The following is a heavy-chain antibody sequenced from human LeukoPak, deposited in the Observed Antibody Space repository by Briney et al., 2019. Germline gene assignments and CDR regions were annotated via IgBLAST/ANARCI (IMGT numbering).Heavy chain of an antibody. V-gene: IGHV4-31*03. D-gene: IGHD3-3*01. CDR2: IYYSGST. CDR1: GGSISSGGYY. J-gene: IGHJ4*02. Sequence: SETLCLTCTVSGGSISSGGYYWSWIRQHPGKGLEWIGYIYYSGSTYYNPSLKSRVTISVDTSKNQFSLKLSSVTAADTAVYYCARVTGYDFWSGYYWPDYWGQGTLVTVSS. CDR3: ARVTGYDFWSGYYWPDY.